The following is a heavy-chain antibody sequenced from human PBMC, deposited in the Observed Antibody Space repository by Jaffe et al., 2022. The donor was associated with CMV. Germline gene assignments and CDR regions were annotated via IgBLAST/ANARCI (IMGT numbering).Heavy chain of an antibody. CDR2: IYYSGST. Sequence: QVQLQESGPGLVKPSQTLSLTCTVSGGSISSGGYYWSWIRQHPGKGLEWIGYIYYSGSTYYNPSLKSRVTISVDTSKNQFSLKLSSVTAADTAVYYCARAYGPWYSSSWYETNNWFDPWGQGTLVTVSS. CDR1: GGSISSGGYY. J-gene: IGHJ5*02. V-gene: IGHV4-31*03. CDR3: ARAYGPWYSSSWYETNNWFDP. D-gene: IGHD6-13*01.